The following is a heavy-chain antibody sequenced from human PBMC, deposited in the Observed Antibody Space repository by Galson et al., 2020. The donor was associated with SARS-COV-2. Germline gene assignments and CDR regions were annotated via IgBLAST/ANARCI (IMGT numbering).Heavy chain of an antibody. CDR3: ARQQDGYGDYDILAY. CDR2: IYYSGNT. V-gene: IGHV4-39*01. D-gene: IGHD5-12*01. Sequence: SETLSLTCTVSGGSISSSSYYWGWIRQPPGKGLEWIGSIYYSGNTYYNPSLKSRVTMSVDTSKNQFSVKLSSVTAADTAVYFCARQQDGYGDYDILAYWGQGALVTVSS. CDR1: GGSISSSSYY. J-gene: IGHJ4*02.